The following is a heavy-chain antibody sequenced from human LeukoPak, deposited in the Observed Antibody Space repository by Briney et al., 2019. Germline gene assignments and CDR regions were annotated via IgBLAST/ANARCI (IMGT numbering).Heavy chain of an antibody. CDR3: TRGGFYYDSSGYFPHFFDS. CDR1: GFTFSSYW. D-gene: IGHD3-22*01. J-gene: IGHJ4*02. CDR2: INDDGTTT. V-gene: IGHV3-74*01. Sequence: PGGSLRLSCAASGFTFSSYWMHWVRHGPGKGLVWVAHINDDGTTTGYAEFAAGRFTISRDDAKNTLYLQISSLRAEDTALYYCTRGGFYYDSSGYFPHFFDSWGQGTLGTVSS.